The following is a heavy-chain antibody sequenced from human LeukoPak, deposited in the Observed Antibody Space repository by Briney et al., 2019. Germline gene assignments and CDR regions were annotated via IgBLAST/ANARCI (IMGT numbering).Heavy chain of an antibody. D-gene: IGHD6-19*01. V-gene: IGHV3-21*01. CDR1: GFTFSSYS. CDR2: ISSSSSYI. Sequence: GGSLRLSCAASGFTFSSYSMNWVRQAPGKGLEWVSSISSSSSYIYYADSVKGRFTISRDNAKNSLYLQVNSLRAEDTAVYYCARERALPVRYSSGWGSAFDIWGQGTMVTVSS. CDR3: ARERALPVRYSSGWGSAFDI. J-gene: IGHJ3*02.